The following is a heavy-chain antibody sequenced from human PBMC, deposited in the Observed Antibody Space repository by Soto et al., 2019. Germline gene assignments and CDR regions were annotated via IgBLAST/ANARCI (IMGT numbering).Heavy chain of an antibody. CDR2: IYHSGST. CDR3: ARHIVRFGEVPAPGWFDP. Sequence: QVQLQASGPGLVEPPQTPTLTCTVSGGSISSGDYFWSWVRQRPGKGLEWIAHIYHSGSTYFNPSLKGRLEMSIDTTKAQSSLNQSSVTAADTALYYCARHIVRFGEVPAPGWFDPWGQGTLDSVSS. D-gene: IGHD3-10*01. CDR1: GGSISSGDYF. J-gene: IGHJ5*02. V-gene: IGHV4-31*03.